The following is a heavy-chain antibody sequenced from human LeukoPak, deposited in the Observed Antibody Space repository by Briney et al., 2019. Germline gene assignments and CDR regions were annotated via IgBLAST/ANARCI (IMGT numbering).Heavy chain of an antibody. J-gene: IGHJ5*02. Sequence: GSLRLSCAASGFTFSSYAMSWVRQAPGKGLEWVSAISGSGGSTYYADSVKGRFTISRDNSKNTLYLQMNSLRAEDTAVYYCAKDEGGRHYDFWSGYYTGIPWFDPWGQGTLVTVSS. V-gene: IGHV3-23*01. CDR3: AKDEGGRHYDFWSGYYTGIPWFDP. CDR2: ISGSGGST. CDR1: GFTFSSYA. D-gene: IGHD3-3*01.